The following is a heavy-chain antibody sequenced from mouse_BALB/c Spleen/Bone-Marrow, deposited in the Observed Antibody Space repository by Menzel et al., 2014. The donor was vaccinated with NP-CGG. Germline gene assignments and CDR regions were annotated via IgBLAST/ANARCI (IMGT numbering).Heavy chain of an antibody. D-gene: IGHD3-2*01. V-gene: IGHV3-8*02. CDR1: GDSITSGY. CDR2: ISYSGST. J-gene: IGHJ4*01. CDR3: ARDSSGGILAMDY. Sequence: VQLQQSGPSLVKPSQTLSLTCSVTGDSITSGYWNWIRKFPGNKLEYMGYISYSGSTYYNPSLKSRISISRGISKNQYYLQLNSVTTEDTATYYCARDSSGGILAMDYWGQGTSVTVSS.